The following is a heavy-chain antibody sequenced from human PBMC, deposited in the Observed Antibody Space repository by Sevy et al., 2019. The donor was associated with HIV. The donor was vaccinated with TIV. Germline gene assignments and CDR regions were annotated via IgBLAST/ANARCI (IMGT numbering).Heavy chain of an antibody. Sequence: ASVKVSCKASGGTFSSYAISWVRQAPGQGLEWMGGIIPIFGTANYAQKFKGRVTITADKSTRTAYMELSSLRSEDTAVYYCARDHGASYCSGGSCYAAPGYWGQGTLVTVSS. CDR2: IIPIFGTA. V-gene: IGHV1-69*06. CDR1: GGTFSSYA. CDR3: ARDHGASYCSGGSCYAAPGY. J-gene: IGHJ4*02. D-gene: IGHD2-15*01.